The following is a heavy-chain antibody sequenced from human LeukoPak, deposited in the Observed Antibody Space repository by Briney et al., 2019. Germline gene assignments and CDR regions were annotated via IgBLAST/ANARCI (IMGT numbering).Heavy chain of an antibody. D-gene: IGHD3-3*01. Sequence: PGGSLRLSCAASGFTFSSYAMSWVRQAPGKGLEWVSAISGSGGSTYYADSVKGRFTISRDNSKNTLYLQMNSLRPEDTAVYYCAKADVLRFLEWFLTHFDYWGQGTLVTVSS. CDR2: ISGSGGST. V-gene: IGHV3-23*01. CDR1: GFTFSSYA. CDR3: AKADVLRFLEWFLTHFDY. J-gene: IGHJ4*02.